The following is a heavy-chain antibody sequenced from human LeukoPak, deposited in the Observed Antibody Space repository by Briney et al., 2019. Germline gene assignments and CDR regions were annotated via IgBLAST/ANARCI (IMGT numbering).Heavy chain of an antibody. CDR3: ARVVTAAWDWFDP. CDR1: GFTFSSYA. J-gene: IGHJ5*02. Sequence: GGSLRLSCAASGFTFSSYAMNWVRQAPGKGLEWVSSISSSGSFIYYADSVKGRLTTSRDNAKNSLYLQMNSLRADDTAVYYCARVVTAAWDWFDPWGQGTLVTVSS. D-gene: IGHD2-2*01. V-gene: IGHV3-21*01. CDR2: ISSSGSFI.